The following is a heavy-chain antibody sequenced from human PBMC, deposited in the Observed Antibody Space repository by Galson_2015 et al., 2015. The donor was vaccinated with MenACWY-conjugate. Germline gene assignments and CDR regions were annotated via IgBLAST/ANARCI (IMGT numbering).Heavy chain of an antibody. Sequence: SGAEVKKPGESLKISCKGSGYRFINYWIGWVRQMPGKGLQWMGLIDPVNSNVRYSPSFQGQVTISADESISTAYLQWSSLKASDTAMYYCARHPPGGRGMDVWGRGTTVTVSS. D-gene: IGHD1-26*01. CDR2: IDPVNSNV. CDR1: GYRFINYW. V-gene: IGHV5-51*01. J-gene: IGHJ6*02. CDR3: ARHPPGGRGMDV.